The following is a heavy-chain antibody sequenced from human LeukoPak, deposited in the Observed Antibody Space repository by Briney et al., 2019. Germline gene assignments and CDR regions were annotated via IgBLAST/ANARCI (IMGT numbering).Heavy chain of an antibody. D-gene: IGHD3-10*01. Sequence: GGPLSLPCAASGFTFSSYGMHWARKAPGKGREGVAVISYDGSNKYYADSVKGRFTISRDNSKNTLYLQMNSLRAEDTAVYYCAKGRDVLLWFGELTYWGQGTLVTVSS. J-gene: IGHJ4*02. CDR1: GFTFSSYG. V-gene: IGHV3-30*18. CDR2: ISYDGSNK. CDR3: AKGRDVLLWFGELTY.